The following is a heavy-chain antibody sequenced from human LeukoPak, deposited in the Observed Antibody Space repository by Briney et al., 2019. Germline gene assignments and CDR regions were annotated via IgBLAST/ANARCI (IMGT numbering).Heavy chain of an antibody. V-gene: IGHV3-30-3*01. CDR1: GFTFSNYA. D-gene: IGHD3-22*01. CDR2: ISSDGSNK. Sequence: GGSLRLSCAASGFTFSNYAMHWVRQAPGKGLEWVAVISSDGSNKYYADSVKGRFTISRDNSKNTLYLQMNSLRAEDTAVYSCASHYDTSGYHYFDFWGQGTLVTVSS. J-gene: IGHJ4*02. CDR3: ASHYDTSGYHYFDF.